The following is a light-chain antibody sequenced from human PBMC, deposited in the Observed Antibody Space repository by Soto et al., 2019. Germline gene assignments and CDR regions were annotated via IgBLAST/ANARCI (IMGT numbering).Light chain of an antibody. J-gene: IGKJ1*01. CDR3: QHYGSSAWT. CDR1: QSVSSNY. V-gene: IGKV3-20*01. Sequence: EIVLTQSPGTLSLSPGERATLSCRASQSVSSNYLAWFQQKPGQAPRLLIYGASSRAAGIPDRFTGSGSGTNFTLTLNRLEPEDVAVYYCQHYGSSAWTFGQGTNVEIK. CDR2: GAS.